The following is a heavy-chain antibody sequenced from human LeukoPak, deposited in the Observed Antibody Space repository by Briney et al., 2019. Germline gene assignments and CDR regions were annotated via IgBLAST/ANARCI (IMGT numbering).Heavy chain of an antibody. J-gene: IGHJ5*02. CDR2: IYTSGST. V-gene: IGHV4-61*02. CDR1: GGSISSGSYY. CDR3: ARRYQLLRGGNWFDP. D-gene: IGHD2-2*01. Sequence: SETLSLTCTVSGGSISSGSYYWSWIRQPAGKGLEWIGRIYTSGSTNYNPSLKSRVAISVDTSKNQFSLKLSSVTAADTAVYYSARRYQLLRGGNWFDPWGQGTLVTVSS.